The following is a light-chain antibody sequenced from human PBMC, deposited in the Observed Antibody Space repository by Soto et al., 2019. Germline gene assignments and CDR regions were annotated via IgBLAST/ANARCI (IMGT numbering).Light chain of an antibody. CDR2: KDT. J-gene: IGLJ3*02. V-gene: IGLV1-44*01. CDR1: RSNIGNNA. CDR3: AAWDDGLSDQL. Sequence: QSVMTQPPSASGAPGQRVTISCSGSRSNIGNNAVNWYQQLPGTAPKLLIYKDTQRPSGVPGRFSASKSDTSASLAIGGLQSDDEAAYFCAAWDDGLSDQLFGEGTKHTVL.